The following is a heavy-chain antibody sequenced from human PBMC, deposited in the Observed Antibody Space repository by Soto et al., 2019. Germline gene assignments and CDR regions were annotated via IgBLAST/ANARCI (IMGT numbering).Heavy chain of an antibody. J-gene: IGHJ3*02. Sequence: QVQLQESGPGLVKPSQTLSLTCTVSGGSISSGGYYWSWIRQHPGKGLEWIGYIYYSGSTYYNPSLKSRVTISVDTTKNQFSLKLSSVTAADTGVDYCAREADYGDYGRGIGAFDIWGQGTMVTVSS. D-gene: IGHD4-17*01. V-gene: IGHV4-31*03. CDR3: AREADYGDYGRGIGAFDI. CDR1: GGSISSGGYY. CDR2: IYYSGST.